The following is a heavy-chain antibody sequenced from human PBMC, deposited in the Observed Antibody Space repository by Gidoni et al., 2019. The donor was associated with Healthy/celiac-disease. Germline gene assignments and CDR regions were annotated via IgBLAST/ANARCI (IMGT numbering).Heavy chain of an antibody. CDR2: IKSKTDGGTT. V-gene: IGHV3-15*01. CDR1: GFTFRNAW. CDR3: TTDSQRVMITPVP. Sequence: VQLVESGGGLVKPGWSRRLPCAPSGFTFRNAWMSWVRQAQRKGLEWVGRIKSKTDGGTTDYAAPVKGRFTISRDDSKHTLYLQMNSLKTEDTAVYYCTTDSQRVMITPVPWGQGTLVTVSS. J-gene: IGHJ5*02. D-gene: IGHD3-16*01.